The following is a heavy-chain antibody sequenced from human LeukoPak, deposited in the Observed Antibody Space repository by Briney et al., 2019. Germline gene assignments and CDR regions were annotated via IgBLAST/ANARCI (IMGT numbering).Heavy chain of an antibody. CDR3: AKAGHYCGGDCYSSYYYMDV. D-gene: IGHD2-21*01. CDR1: GFTFSSYA. Sequence: GGSLRLSCAASGFTFSSYAMSWVRQAPGKGLEWVSAISGSGGSTYYADSVKGRFTISRDNSKNTLYLQMNSLRAEDTAVYYCAKAGHYCGGDCYSSYYYMDVWGKGTTVTVSS. J-gene: IGHJ6*03. CDR2: ISGSGGST. V-gene: IGHV3-23*01.